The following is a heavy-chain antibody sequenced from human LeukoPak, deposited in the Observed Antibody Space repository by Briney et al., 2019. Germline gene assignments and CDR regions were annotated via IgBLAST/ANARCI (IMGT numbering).Heavy chain of an antibody. CDR1: GYTFTSYD. V-gene: IGHV1-8*03. CDR2: MNPNSGNT. CDR3: ARDWYSNYTTDY. J-gene: IGHJ4*02. Sequence: GASVKVSCKASGYTFTSYDINWVRQATGQGLEWMGWMNPNSGNTGYAQKFQGRVTITRNTSISTAYMELSSLRSEDTAVYYCARDWYSNYTTDYWGQGTLVTVSS. D-gene: IGHD4-11*01.